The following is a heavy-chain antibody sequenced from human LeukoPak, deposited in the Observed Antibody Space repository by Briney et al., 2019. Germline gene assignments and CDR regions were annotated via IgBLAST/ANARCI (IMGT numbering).Heavy chain of an antibody. J-gene: IGHJ4*02. V-gene: IGHV3-30*18. CDR3: AKDRLYYYDSSGYYFPSYFDY. D-gene: IGHD3-22*01. Sequence: GGSLRLSCAASGFTFSSYGMHWVRQAPGKGLGWVAVISYDGSNKYYADSVKGRFTISRDNSKNTLYLQMNSLRAEDTAVYYCAKDRLYYYDSSGYYFPSYFDYWGQGTLVTVSS. CDR2: ISYDGSNK. CDR1: GFTFSSYG.